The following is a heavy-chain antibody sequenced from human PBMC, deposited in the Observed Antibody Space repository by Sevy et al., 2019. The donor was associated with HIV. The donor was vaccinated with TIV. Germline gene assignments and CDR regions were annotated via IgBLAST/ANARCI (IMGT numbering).Heavy chain of an antibody. CDR1: GGSISSGGYS. CDR3: ARVARGDYYGSASYNWFDP. V-gene: IGHV4-30-2*01. D-gene: IGHD3-10*01. Sequence: SETLSLTCAVSGGSISSGGYSWSWIRHPPGKGLEWIGYIYHSGSTYYNPSLKSRVTISVDRSKNQFSLKLSSVTAADTAVYYCARVARGDYYGSASYNWFDPWGQGTLVTVSS. CDR2: IYHSGST. J-gene: IGHJ5*02.